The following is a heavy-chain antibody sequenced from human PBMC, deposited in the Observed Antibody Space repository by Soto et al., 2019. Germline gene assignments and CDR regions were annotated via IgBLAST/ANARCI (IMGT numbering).Heavy chain of an antibody. V-gene: IGHV4-59*08. Sequence: SETLSLTCTVSSDSISGLYWTWIRQPPGKGLEWIGSIYYSGSTYNNPSLGSRVSISIDTSKDQFSLKLKSVTAADTALYFCARQRTSVVTQAYFDVWGPGSLVTVSS. CDR2: IYYSGST. CDR3: ARQRTSVVTQAYFDV. J-gene: IGHJ4*02. CDR1: SDSISGLY. D-gene: IGHD2-21*02.